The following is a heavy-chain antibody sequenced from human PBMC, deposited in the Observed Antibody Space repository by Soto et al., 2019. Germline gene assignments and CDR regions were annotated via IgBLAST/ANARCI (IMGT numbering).Heavy chain of an antibody. CDR3: AREAPDGVLDY. Sequence: PGGSLRLSCGASRSTFSNYWMSWVRQAPGKGLEWVANLNQDGSQKYYVDSLKGRFTISRDNSKNALYLELNTLRADDTAVYYCAREAPDGVLDYWGQGTLVTVSS. D-gene: IGHD2-8*01. V-gene: IGHV3-7*01. CDR2: LNQDGSQK. J-gene: IGHJ4*02. CDR1: RSTFSNYW.